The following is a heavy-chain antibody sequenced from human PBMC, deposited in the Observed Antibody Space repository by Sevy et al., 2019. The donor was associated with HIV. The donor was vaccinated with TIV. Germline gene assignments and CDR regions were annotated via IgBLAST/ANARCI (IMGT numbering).Heavy chain of an antibody. D-gene: IGHD2-2*01. CDR2: INHSGST. CDR1: GGSFSGYY. J-gene: IGHJ5*02. CDR3: ARSPPMVVVPGAPSWLDP. V-gene: IGHV4-34*01. Sequence: SETLSLTCAVHGGSFSGYYWNWIRQPPGKGLEWIGEINHSGSTNYNPSLKSRVTISVDTSNNQFSLKRSYVTAADTAVYYCARSPPMVVVPGAPSWLDPWGQGTLVTVSS.